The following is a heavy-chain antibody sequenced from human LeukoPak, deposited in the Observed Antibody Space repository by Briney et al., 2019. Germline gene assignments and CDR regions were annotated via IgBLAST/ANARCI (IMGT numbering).Heavy chain of an antibody. J-gene: IGHJ4*02. V-gene: IGHV4-34*01. CDR1: GFTFSSYE. Sequence: GSLRLSCAASGFTFSSYEMNWVRQPPGKGLEWIGEINHSGSTNYNPSLKSRVTISVDTSKNQFSLKLSSVTAADTAVYYCARGPELERHFDYWGQGTLVTVSS. CDR2: INHSGST. D-gene: IGHD1-1*01. CDR3: ARGPELERHFDY.